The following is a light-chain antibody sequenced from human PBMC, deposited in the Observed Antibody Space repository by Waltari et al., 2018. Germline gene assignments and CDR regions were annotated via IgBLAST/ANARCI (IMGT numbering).Light chain of an antibody. CDR1: SSAVGGYNY. J-gene: IGLJ3*02. CDR2: DVN. V-gene: IGLV2-14*03. Sequence: QSALTQPAPVSGSPGQSITISCTGTSSAVGGYNYVSWYQQYPGKAPQLMIYDVNNRPSGVSNRFSGSKSGNTASLTISGLQAEDEADYYCSSYTSSSTQVFGGGTKLTVL. CDR3: SSYTSSSTQV.